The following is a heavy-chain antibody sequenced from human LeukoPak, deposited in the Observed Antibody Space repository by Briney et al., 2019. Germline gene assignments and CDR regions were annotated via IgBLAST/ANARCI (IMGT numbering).Heavy chain of an antibody. CDR1: GYSFTSYW. Sequence: GESLTLSCKGSGYSFTSYWIGWVREMPGKGLEWMGIIYPGDSDTRYSPSFQVEVTISADKSISTAYLQWSSLKASDAAMYYCARLPYYDSSGYSYYFDYWGQRPLLPVSS. V-gene: IGHV5-51*01. J-gene: IGHJ4*02. CDR2: IYPGDSDT. CDR3: ARLPYYDSSGYSYYFDY. D-gene: IGHD3-22*01.